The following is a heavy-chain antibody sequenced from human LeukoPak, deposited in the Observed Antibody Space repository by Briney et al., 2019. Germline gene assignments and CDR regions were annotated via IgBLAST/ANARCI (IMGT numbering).Heavy chain of an antibody. D-gene: IGHD2-2*01. CDR2: IYYSGST. CDR1: GGSISSSSYY. V-gene: IGHV4-39*07. CDR3: ARATPAYCSSTSCSHWYFDL. J-gene: IGHJ2*01. Sequence: SETLSLTCTVSGGSISSSSYYWGWIRQPPGKGLEWIGSIYYSGSTYYNPSLKSRVTISVDTSKNQFSLKLSSVTAADTAVYYCARATPAYCSSTSCSHWYFDLWGRGTLVTVSS.